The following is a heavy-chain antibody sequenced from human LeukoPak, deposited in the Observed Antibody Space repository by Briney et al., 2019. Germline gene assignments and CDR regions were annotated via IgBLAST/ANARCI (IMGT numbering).Heavy chain of an antibody. CDR3: AREGYYGSGSYGRFDY. CDR2: INPNSGGT. Sequence: ASVKVSCKASGYTFTGYYMHWVRQAPGQGLEWMGWINPNSGGTNYAQKFQGRVTMTRDTSISTAYMELSSLRSEDTAVYYCAREGYYGSGSYGRFDYWGQGTLVTVSS. D-gene: IGHD3-10*01. V-gene: IGHV1-2*02. CDR1: GYTFTGYY. J-gene: IGHJ4*02.